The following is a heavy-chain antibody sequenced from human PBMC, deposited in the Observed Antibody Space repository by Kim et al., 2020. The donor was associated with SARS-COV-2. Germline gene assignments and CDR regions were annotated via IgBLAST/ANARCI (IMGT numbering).Heavy chain of an antibody. V-gene: IGHV3-9*01. CDR1: GFTFDDYA. CDR2: ISWNSGSI. Sequence: GGSLRLSCAASGFTFDDYAMHWVRQAPGKGLEWVSGISWNSGSIGYADSVKGRFTISRDNAKNSLYLQMNSLRAEDTALYYCAKDMGYCSGGSCYQRAGYYYGMDVWGQGTTVTVSS. J-gene: IGHJ6*02. D-gene: IGHD2-15*01. CDR3: AKDMGYCSGGSCYQRAGYYYGMDV.